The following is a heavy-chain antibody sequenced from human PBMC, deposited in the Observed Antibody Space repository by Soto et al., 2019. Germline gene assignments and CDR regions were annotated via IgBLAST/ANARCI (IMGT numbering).Heavy chain of an antibody. D-gene: IGHD3-10*01. CDR1: GGSVSSGSYY. Sequence: QVPLQESGPGLVKPSETLSLTCTVSGGSVSSGSYYWSWIRQPPGKGLEWIGYIYYSGSTNYNPSLKSRVTISVDTSKNQFSLKLSSVTAADTALYYCARDRGIWGQGTLVTVSS. J-gene: IGHJ4*02. CDR3: ARDRGI. CDR2: IYYSGST. V-gene: IGHV4-61*01.